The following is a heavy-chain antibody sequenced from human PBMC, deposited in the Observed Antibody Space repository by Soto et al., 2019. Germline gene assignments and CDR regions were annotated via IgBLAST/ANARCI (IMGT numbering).Heavy chain of an antibody. CDR1: GFTFSSYA. J-gene: IGHJ4*02. D-gene: IGHD1-7*01. CDR2: ITGSGGTT. Sequence: EVQLLESGGGLVQPGGSLRLSCAASGFTFSSYAMTWVRQAPGKGLEWVSCITGSGGTTYYTDAVKGRFTISRDNSKNTLYLQMNSLKVEDTAVYYCAKAHKLKLPLYYFDDWGQGALVTVSS. V-gene: IGHV3-23*01. CDR3: AKAHKLKLPLYYFDD.